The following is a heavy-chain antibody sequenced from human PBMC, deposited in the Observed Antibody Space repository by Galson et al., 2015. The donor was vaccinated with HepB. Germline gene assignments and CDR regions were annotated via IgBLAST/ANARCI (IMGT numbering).Heavy chain of an antibody. J-gene: IGHJ6*02. Sequence: SETLSLTCAVSGGSISSSNWWSWVRQPPGKGLEWIGEINHSGSTNYNPSLKSRVTISVDTSKNQFSLKLSSVTAADTAVYYCARGSARYCSSTSCYGGYYYYGMDVWGQGTTVTVSS. CDR3: ARGSARYCSSTSCYGGYYYYGMDV. CDR1: GGSISSSNW. D-gene: IGHD2-2*01. CDR2: INHSGST. V-gene: IGHV4-4*02.